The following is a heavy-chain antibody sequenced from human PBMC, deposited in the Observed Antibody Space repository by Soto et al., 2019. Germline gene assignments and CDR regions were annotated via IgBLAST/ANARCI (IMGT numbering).Heavy chain of an antibody. CDR1: GGSISSSSYY. V-gene: IGHV4-39*01. CDR2: IYNSGST. CDR3: ARQPPYYDILTGPYGMDV. J-gene: IGHJ6*02. Sequence: SETLSLTCTVSGGSISSSSYYWGWIRQPPGKGLEWIGSIYNSGSTNYNPSLKNRVTISEDTSKNKISLKMSSVTAAYTALYYFARQPPYYDILTGPYGMDVWGQGTTVTVSS. D-gene: IGHD3-9*01.